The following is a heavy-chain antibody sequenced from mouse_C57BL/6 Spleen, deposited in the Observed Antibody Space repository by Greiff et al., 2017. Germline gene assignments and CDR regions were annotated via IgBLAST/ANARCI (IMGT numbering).Heavy chain of an antibody. CDR2: ISSGGSYT. CDR1: GFTFSSYG. V-gene: IGHV5-6*01. Sequence: EVKLQESGGDLVKPGGSLKLSCAASGFTFSSYGMSWVRQTPDKRLEWVATISSGGSYTYYPDSVKGRFTISRDNAKNTLYLQMSSLKSEDTAMYYCARQGEFAYWGQGTLVTVSA. J-gene: IGHJ3*01. CDR3: ARQGEFAY.